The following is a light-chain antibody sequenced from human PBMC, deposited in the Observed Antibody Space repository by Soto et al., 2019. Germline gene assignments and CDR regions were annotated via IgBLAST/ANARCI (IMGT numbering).Light chain of an antibody. CDR3: QQSYNTPYT. V-gene: IGKV1-39*01. J-gene: IGKJ2*01. CDR1: QSISSY. CDR2: AAS. Sequence: DIQMTQSPPSLSASVGDRVTITCRTSQSISSYVNWYQQKPGKAPKLLIYAASSLQSGVPSSFSSSGSGTDFTLTINSLQPEDFATYYCQQSYNTPYTFGRGTKLEIK.